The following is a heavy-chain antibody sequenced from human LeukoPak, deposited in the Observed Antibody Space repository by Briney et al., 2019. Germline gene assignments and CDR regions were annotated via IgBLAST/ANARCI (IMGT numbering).Heavy chain of an antibody. CDR2: ISYDGSNK. J-gene: IGHJ4*02. CDR3: ARGSSWFPRTCFDY. Sequence: PGRSLRLSCAASGFTFSSYGMHWVRQAPGKGLEWVAVISYDGSNKYYADSVKGRFTISRDNSKNTLYLQMNSLRAEDTAVYYCARGSSWFPRTCFDYWGQGTLVTVSS. CDR1: GFTFSSYG. D-gene: IGHD6-13*01. V-gene: IGHV3-30*03.